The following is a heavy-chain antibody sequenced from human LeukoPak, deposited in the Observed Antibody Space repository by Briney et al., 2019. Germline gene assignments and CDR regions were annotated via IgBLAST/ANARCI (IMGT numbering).Heavy chain of an antibody. CDR3: AAWYSSSWSGYYGMDV. CDR1: GGSISSYY. V-gene: IGHV4-59*01. J-gene: IGHJ6*02. Sequence: PSETLSLTCTVSGGSISSYYWSWIRQPPGKGLERIGYIYYSGSTNYNPSLKSRVTISVDTSKNQFSLKLSSVTAADTAVYYCAAWYSSSWSGYYGMDVWGQGTTVTVSS. D-gene: IGHD6-13*01. CDR2: IYYSGST.